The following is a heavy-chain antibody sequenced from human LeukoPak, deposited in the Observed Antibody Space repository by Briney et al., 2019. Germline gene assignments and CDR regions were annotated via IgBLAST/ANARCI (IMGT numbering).Heavy chain of an antibody. J-gene: IGHJ4*02. V-gene: IGHV3-48*01. CDR1: GFTFSSYE. D-gene: IGHD5-24*01. Sequence: PGGSLRLSCAASGFTFSSYEMNWVRQAPGKGLEWVSYISSSSSTIYYADSVKGRFTISRDNAKNSLYLQMNSLRAEDTAVYYCAPRRDGSHIDYWGQGTLVTVSS. CDR3: APRRDGSHIDY. CDR2: ISSSSSTI.